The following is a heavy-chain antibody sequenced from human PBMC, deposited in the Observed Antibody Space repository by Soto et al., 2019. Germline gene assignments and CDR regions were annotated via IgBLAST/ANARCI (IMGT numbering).Heavy chain of an antibody. CDR1: GGSISSSSYY. Sequence: PSETLSLTCTVSGGSISSSSYYWGWIRQPPGKGLEWIGSIYYSGSTYYNPSLKSRVTISVDTSKNQFSLKLSSVTAADTAVYYCARRKRITIFGVVPPFDYWGQGTLVTVSS. CDR3: ARRKRITIFGVVPPFDY. V-gene: IGHV4-39*01. J-gene: IGHJ4*02. D-gene: IGHD3-3*01. CDR2: IYYSGST.